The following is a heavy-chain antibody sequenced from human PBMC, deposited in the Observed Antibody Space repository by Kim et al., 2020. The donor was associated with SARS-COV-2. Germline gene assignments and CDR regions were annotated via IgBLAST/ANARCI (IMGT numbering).Heavy chain of an antibody. J-gene: IGHJ3*02. V-gene: IGHV1-18*01. CDR1: GYTFTSYG. CDR2: ISAYNGNT. CDR3: ARDWDDYGGNFGASAFDI. Sequence: ASVKVSCKASGYTFTSYGISWVRQAPGQGLEWMGWISAYNGNTNYAQKLQGRVTMTTDTSKSTAYMELRSLRSDDTAVHYCARDWDDYGGNFGASAFDIWGQGTMVTVSS. D-gene: IGHD4-17*01.